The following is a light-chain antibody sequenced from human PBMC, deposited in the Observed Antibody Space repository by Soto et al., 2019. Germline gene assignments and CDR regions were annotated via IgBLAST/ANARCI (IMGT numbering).Light chain of an antibody. CDR3: QQYGSSPET. J-gene: IGKJ1*01. CDR2: DVS. Sequence: EFMLTQSPGTLSLSPGERATLSCRASQSVSSAYLAWYQQKPGQAPRLLIYDVSSRATGIPDRFSGSGSGTDFTLTVSRLEPEDFAVYYCQQYGSSPETFGQGTKVDIK. CDR1: QSVSSAY. V-gene: IGKV3-20*01.